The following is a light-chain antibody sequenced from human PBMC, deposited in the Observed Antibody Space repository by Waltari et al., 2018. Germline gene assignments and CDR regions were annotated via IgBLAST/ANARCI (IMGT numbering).Light chain of an antibody. V-gene: IGKV2-30*02. Sequence: DVVMTQSPLSLPVTLGQPASISCKSSQSLVHSDGNTYLAWFHQRPGQSPRRLIYKVSNRETGVPDRISASGSGTDFTLKISRVEAEDVGVYYCMQGTHWPLTFGGGTKVEIK. CDR3: MQGTHWPLT. J-gene: IGKJ4*01. CDR1: QSLVHSDGNTY. CDR2: KVS.